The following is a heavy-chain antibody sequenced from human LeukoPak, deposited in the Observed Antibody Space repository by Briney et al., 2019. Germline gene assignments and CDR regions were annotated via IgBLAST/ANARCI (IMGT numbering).Heavy chain of an antibody. Sequence: SETLSLTCTVSGGSISSSSYYWGWIRQPPGKGLEWIGSIYYSGSTYYNPSLKSRVTISVDTSKNQFSLKLSSVTAADTAVYYCARDYYYYGSEAAAEFDYWGQGTLVTVSS. CDR3: ARDYYYYGSEAAAEFDY. V-gene: IGHV4-39*07. CDR2: IYYSGST. D-gene: IGHD3-10*01. J-gene: IGHJ4*02. CDR1: GGSISSSSYY.